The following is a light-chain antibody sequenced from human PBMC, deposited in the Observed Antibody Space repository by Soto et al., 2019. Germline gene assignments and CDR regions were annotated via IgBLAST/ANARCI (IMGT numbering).Light chain of an antibody. V-gene: IGLV1-47*01. J-gene: IGLJ2*01. Sequence: QSVLTQPPSASGTPGQRVTISCSGSSSNIGSYIVYWYQKLPGTAPKLLVYSSNQRPSGVPDRFSDSKSGTSASLAISGLRSEDEAVYFCAAWDDSLSAVLFGGGTKLTVL. CDR3: AAWDDSLSAVL. CDR1: SSNIGSYI. CDR2: SSN.